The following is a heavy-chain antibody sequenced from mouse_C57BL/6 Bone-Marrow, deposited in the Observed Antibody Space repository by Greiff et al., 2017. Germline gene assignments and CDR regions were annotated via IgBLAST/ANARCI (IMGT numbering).Heavy chain of an antibody. CDR1: GYTFTSYG. CDR3: ASGNGPGAMDC. V-gene: IGHV1-81*01. D-gene: IGHD3-1*01. CDR2: INPRSGNT. Sequence: QVQLKESGAELARPGASVTLSCKASGYTFTSYGISWVKQRTGQGLEWIGEINPRSGNTYYNEKFKGKATLTADKSSSTAYMELRSLTSEDSAVYFCASGNGPGAMDCWGQGTSVTVSS. J-gene: IGHJ4*01.